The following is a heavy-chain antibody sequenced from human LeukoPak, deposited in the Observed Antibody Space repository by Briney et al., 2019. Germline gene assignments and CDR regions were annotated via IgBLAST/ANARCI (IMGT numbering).Heavy chain of an antibody. V-gene: IGHV3-23*01. CDR3: ASLGTILAPVPDY. J-gene: IGHJ4*02. D-gene: IGHD1-7*01. Sequence: GGSLRLSCAASGFTFTSYAMSWVRQAPGKGLEWVSAISGSGGTTYYADSVKGRFTISRDNSRNTVYLQMNSLRAEDTAVYYCASLGTILAPVPDYWGQGTLVTVFS. CDR1: GFTFTSYA. CDR2: ISGSGGTT.